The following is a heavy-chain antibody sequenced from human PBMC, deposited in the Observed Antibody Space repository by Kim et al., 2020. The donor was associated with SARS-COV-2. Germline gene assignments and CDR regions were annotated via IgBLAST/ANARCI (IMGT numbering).Heavy chain of an antibody. J-gene: IGHJ4*02. CDR2: ISYDGSNK. CDR3: AREINSSGWYFDY. Sequence: GGSLRLSCAASGFTFSSYAMHWVRQAPGKGLEWVAVISYDGSNKYYADSVKGRFTISRDNSKNTLYLQMNSLRAEDTAVYYCAREINSSGWYFDYWGQGTLVTVSS. D-gene: IGHD6-19*01. V-gene: IGHV3-30*04. CDR1: GFTFSSYA.